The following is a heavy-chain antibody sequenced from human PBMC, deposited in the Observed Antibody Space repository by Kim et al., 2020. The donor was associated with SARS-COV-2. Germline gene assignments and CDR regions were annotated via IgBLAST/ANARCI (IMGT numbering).Heavy chain of an antibody. CDR2: ISYDGSNK. CDR1: GFTFSSYG. Sequence: GGSLRLSCAASGFTFSSYGMHWVRQAPGKGLEWVAVISYDGSNKYYADSVKGRFTISRDNSKNTLYLQMNSLRAEDTAVYYCAKMGGAYYYDSSGQQDYWGQGTLVTVSS. J-gene: IGHJ4*02. D-gene: IGHD3-22*01. CDR3: AKMGGAYYYDSSGQQDY. V-gene: IGHV3-30*18.